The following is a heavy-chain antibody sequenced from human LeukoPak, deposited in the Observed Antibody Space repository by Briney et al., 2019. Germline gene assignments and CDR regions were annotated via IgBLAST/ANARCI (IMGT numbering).Heavy chain of an antibody. D-gene: IGHD6-13*01. V-gene: IGHV4-30-2*01. CDR3: ARVRGSSWSFDY. CDR1: GGSISSGGYS. Sequence: SQTLSLTCAVSGGSISSGGYSWSWIRQPPGKGLEWIGYIYHSGSTYYNPTLKSRVTISVDRSKNQFSLKLRSVTAADTAVYYCARVRGSSWSFDYWGQGTLVTVSS. CDR2: IYHSGST. J-gene: IGHJ4*02.